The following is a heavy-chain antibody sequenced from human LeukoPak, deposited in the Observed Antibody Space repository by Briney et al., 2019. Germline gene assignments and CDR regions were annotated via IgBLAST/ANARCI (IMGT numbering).Heavy chain of an antibody. D-gene: IGHD3-3*01. CDR1: GGSFSGYY. V-gene: IGHV4-34*01. Sequence: SETLSLTCTVSGGSFSGYYWSWIRQPPGKGLEWIGEINHSGSTNYNPSLKSRVTISVDTSKNQFSLKLSSVTAADTAVYYCARGFGVVTFWFDPWGQGTLVTVSS. CDR2: INHSGST. CDR3: ARGFGVVTFWFDP. J-gene: IGHJ5*02.